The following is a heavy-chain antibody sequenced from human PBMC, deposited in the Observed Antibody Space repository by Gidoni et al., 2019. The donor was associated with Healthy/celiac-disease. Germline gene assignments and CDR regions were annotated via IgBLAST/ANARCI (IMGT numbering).Heavy chain of an antibody. CDR1: GFTFSSYW. J-gene: IGHJ4*02. CDR2: IKQDGSEK. Sequence: EVQLLESGGGLVQPGGSLRLSCAASGFTFSSYWMSWVRQAPGKGLEWVANIKQDGSEKYYVDSVKGRFTISRDNAKNSLYLQMNSLRAEDTAVYYCARDRVVGATKGSYFDYWGQGTLVTVSS. D-gene: IGHD1-26*01. CDR3: ARDRVVGATKGSYFDY. V-gene: IGHV3-7*05.